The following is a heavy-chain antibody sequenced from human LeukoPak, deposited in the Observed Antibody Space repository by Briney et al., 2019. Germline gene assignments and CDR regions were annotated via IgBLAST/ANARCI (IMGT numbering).Heavy chain of an antibody. J-gene: IGHJ5*02. Sequence: GGSLRLSCTASGLTFSNTWMTRVRQAPGKGLELVGLIKSKIAGGTTEFAAPVKGRFTISRDDSKSTLYLKMNSLKIEDTAVYYCSAFTWYSLSAWGRGTLVTVSS. CDR3: SAFTWYSLSA. CDR1: GLTFSNTW. V-gene: IGHV3-15*01. CDR2: IKSKIAGGTT. D-gene: IGHD6-13*01.